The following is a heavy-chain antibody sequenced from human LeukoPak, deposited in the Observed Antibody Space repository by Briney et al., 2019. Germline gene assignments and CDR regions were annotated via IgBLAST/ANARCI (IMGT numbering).Heavy chain of an antibody. J-gene: IGHJ4*02. Sequence: GGSLRLSCAASGFTFSSYAMHWVRQAPGKGLEYVSAISSNGGSTYYANSVKGRFTISRDNSKNTLYLQMGSLRAEDMAVYYCARDSSGWSTGTDYWGQGTLVTVSS. CDR3: ARDSSGWSTGTDY. CDR1: GFTFSSYA. CDR2: ISSNGGST. D-gene: IGHD6-19*01. V-gene: IGHV3-64*01.